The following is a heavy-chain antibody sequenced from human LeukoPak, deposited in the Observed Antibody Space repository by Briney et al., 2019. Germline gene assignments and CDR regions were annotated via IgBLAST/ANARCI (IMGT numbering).Heavy chain of an antibody. CDR2: IIGSGGTT. J-gene: IGHJ4*02. D-gene: IGHD1-26*01. CDR1: GFTFNSYA. V-gene: IGHV3-23*01. CDR3: AKDRAGAIPYYFDS. Sequence: GGSLRLSCAASGFTFNSYAMTWVRQAPGKGLEWVSSIIGSGGTTYYADSVKGRFTISRDNSENTLYLQMNSLRAEDTAVYSCAKDRAGAIPYYFDSWGQGTLVTVSS.